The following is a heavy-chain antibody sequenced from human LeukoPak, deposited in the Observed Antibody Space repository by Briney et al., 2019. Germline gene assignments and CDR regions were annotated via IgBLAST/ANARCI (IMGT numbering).Heavy chain of an antibody. V-gene: IGHV4/OR15-8*02. CDR2: THRSGDT. J-gene: IGHJ4*02. Sequence: XSETLSLTCAVYGVSISSDNWWTWVRQPPGKGLEWIGETHRSGDTKYNPSLNGRVTISMDNSKNQLSLNLISVTAADTAIYFCATRHHSRTYMVPLDSWGQGTLVTVSS. D-gene: IGHD3-10*01. CDR1: GVSISSDNW. CDR3: ATRHHSRTYMVPLDS.